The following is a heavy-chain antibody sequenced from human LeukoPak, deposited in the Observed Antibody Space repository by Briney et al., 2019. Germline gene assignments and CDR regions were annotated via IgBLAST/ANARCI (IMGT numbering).Heavy chain of an antibody. CDR3: ARSVLLWFGEYPETFDY. V-gene: IGHV4-38-2*02. J-gene: IGHJ4*02. D-gene: IGHD3-10*01. CDR2: IYYSGST. Sequence: SETLSLTCTVSGYSISSGYYWGWIRQPPGKGLEWIGSIYYSGSTYYNPSLKSRVTISVDTSKNQFSLKLSSVTAADTAVYYCARSVLLWFGEYPETFDYWGQGTLVTVSS. CDR1: GYSISSGYY.